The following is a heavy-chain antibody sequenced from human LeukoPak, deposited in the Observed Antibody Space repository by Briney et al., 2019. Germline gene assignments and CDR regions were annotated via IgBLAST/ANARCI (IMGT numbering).Heavy chain of an antibody. CDR2: IIGIGGRT. V-gene: IGHV3-23*01. CDR1: GFTFTGYA. D-gene: IGHD3-10*01. Sequence: GGSLRLSCAASGFTFTGYAMSWGRQPPGQGLEGASAIIGIGGRTHYPDSVRGRSTISRDNSKNTLYLQMNSLRAEDTAVYYCAKAGYDGSGSYLKEYYYFDYWGQGTLVTVSS. CDR3: AKAGYDGSGSYLKEYYYFDY. J-gene: IGHJ4*02.